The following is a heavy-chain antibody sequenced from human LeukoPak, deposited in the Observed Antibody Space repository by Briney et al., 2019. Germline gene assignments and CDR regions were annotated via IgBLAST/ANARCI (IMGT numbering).Heavy chain of an antibody. Sequence: PGGSLRLSCAASGFTFSSYSMNWVRQAPGKGLEWVSSIGSSSSYIYYADSVKGRFTISRDNAKNSLYLQMNSLRAEDTAVYYCARDPYYYDSSGYCWGQGTLVTVSS. CDR2: IGSSSSYI. J-gene: IGHJ4*02. V-gene: IGHV3-21*01. CDR3: ARDPYYYDSSGYC. D-gene: IGHD3-22*01. CDR1: GFTFSSYS.